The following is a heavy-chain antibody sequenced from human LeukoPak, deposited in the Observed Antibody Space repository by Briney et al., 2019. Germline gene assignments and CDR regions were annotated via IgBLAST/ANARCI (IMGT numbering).Heavy chain of an antibody. CDR3: ARLIAVVAANSGPDY. J-gene: IGHJ4*02. V-gene: IGHV4-39*01. CDR1: GGSISSSSYY. Sequence: SETLSLTCTVSGGSISSSSYYWGWIRQPPGKGLEWIGSIYYSGSTYYNPSLKSRVTISVDTSKNQFSLKLSSVTAADTAVYYCARLIAVVAANSGPDYWGQGTLVTVSS. CDR2: IYYSGST. D-gene: IGHD2-15*01.